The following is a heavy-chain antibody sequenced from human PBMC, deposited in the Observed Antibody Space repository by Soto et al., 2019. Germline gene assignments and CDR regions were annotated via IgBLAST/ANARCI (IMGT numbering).Heavy chain of an antibody. CDR2: INHSGST. CDR3: ATKEGYSSSSGDY. Sequence: QVQLQQWGAGLLKPSETLSLTCAVYGGSFSGYYWSWIRQPPGKGLEWIGEINHSGSTNYNPSLKSRVTISVDTSKNQFSLKLSSVTAADTALYYCATKEGYSSSSGDYWGQGTLVTVSS. V-gene: IGHV4-34*01. D-gene: IGHD6-6*01. J-gene: IGHJ4*02. CDR1: GGSFSGYY.